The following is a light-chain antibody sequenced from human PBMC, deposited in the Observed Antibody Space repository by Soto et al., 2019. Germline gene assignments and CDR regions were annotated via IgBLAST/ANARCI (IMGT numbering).Light chain of an antibody. CDR3: QSYDSSQSGVV. V-gene: IGLV1-40*01. CDR2: GNS. Sequence: QSVLTQPPSVSGAXXXRXXXSCTGSSSNIGAGYDVHWYQQLPGTAPKLLIYGNSNRPSGVPDRFSGSKSGTSASLAITGLQAEDEADYYCQSYDSSQSGVVFGGGTKLTVL. J-gene: IGLJ2*01. CDR1: SSNIGAGYD.